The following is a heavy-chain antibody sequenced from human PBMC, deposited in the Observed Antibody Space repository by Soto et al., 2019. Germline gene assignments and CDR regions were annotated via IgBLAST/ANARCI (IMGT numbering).Heavy chain of an antibody. Sequence: GGSLRLSCAASGFTFSSYGMHWVRQAPGKGLEWVAVIWYDGSNKYYADSVKGRFTISRDNSKNTLYLQMNSLRAEDTAVYYCARDLPTIFGVMDVWGQGTTVTVSS. D-gene: IGHD3-3*01. J-gene: IGHJ6*02. CDR1: GFTFSSYG. CDR2: IWYDGSNK. V-gene: IGHV3-33*01. CDR3: ARDLPTIFGVMDV.